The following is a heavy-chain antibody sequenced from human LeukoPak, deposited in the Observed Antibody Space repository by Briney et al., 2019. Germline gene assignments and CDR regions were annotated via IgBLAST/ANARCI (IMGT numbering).Heavy chain of an antibody. D-gene: IGHD5-18*01. Sequence: GGSLRLSCAASGFTFSSYSMNWVRQAPGKGLEWVSSISSSSSYIYSADSVKGRFTIYRDNAKNSLYLQMNSLRAEDTAVYYCARVGYVDTAMATDYWGQGTLVTVSS. CDR2: ISSSSSYI. V-gene: IGHV3-21*01. J-gene: IGHJ4*02. CDR1: GFTFSSYS. CDR3: ARVGYVDTAMATDY.